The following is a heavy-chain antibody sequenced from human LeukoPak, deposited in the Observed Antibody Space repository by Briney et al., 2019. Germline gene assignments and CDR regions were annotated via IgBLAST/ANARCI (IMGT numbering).Heavy chain of an antibody. CDR1: GGSISSSSYY. CDR3: ARLGTGTNCFDY. V-gene: IGHV4-39*01. Sequence: SETLFLTCTVSGGSISSSSYYWGWIRQPPGKGLEWIGSIYYSGSTYYNPSLKSRVTISVDTSKNQFSLKLSSVTAADTAVYYCARLGTGTNCFDYWGQGTLVTVSS. J-gene: IGHJ4*02. CDR2: IYYSGST. D-gene: IGHD1/OR15-1a*01.